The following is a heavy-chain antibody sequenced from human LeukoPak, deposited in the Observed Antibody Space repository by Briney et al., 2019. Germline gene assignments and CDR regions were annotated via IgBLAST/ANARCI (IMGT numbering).Heavy chain of an antibody. CDR1: GFTFSNAW. CDR2: IYSKTDGGST. Sequence: GGSLRLSCAASGFTFSNAWMNWVRQAPGKGLEWVGRIYSKTDGGSTEYAVPVKGRFTISGDDSRNTLWLQMNSLKTEDTAVYYCARGSNSDSSSDFDQWGQGTLVTVSP. J-gene: IGHJ4*02. V-gene: IGHV3-15*01. CDR3: ARGSNSDSSSDFDQ. D-gene: IGHD2-2*01.